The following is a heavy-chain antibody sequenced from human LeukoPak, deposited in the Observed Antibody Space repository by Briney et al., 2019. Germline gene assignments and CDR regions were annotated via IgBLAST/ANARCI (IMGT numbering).Heavy chain of an antibody. J-gene: IGHJ4*02. V-gene: IGHV3-23*01. D-gene: IGHD6-19*01. Sequence: GGSLRLSCAASGFTFSSYAMSWVRQAPGKGLEWVSAISGSGGSTYYADSVKGRFSISRDNSKNTLYLQMNSLRAEDTAVYYCAKDQGYSSGWYFDYWGQGTLVTVSS. CDR3: AKDQGYSSGWYFDY. CDR1: GFTFSSYA. CDR2: ISGSGGST.